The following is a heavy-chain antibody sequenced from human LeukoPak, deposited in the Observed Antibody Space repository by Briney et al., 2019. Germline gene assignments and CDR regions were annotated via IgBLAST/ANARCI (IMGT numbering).Heavy chain of an antibody. CDR2: ISSSSSYI. Sequence: GGSLRLSCAASGFTFSSYSMNWVRQAPGKGLEWVSSISSSSSYIYYADSVKGRFTISRDNAKNSLYLQMNSLRAEDTAVYYCARAKGYCSSTSCYERNFDYWGQGTLVTVSS. CDR1: GFTFSSYS. D-gene: IGHD2-2*01. V-gene: IGHV3-21*01. J-gene: IGHJ4*02. CDR3: ARAKGYCSSTSCYERNFDY.